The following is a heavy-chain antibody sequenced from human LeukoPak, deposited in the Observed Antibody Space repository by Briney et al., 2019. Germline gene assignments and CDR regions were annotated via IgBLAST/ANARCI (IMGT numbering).Heavy chain of an antibody. CDR1: GYSFISYN. Sequence: GESLKISCKNSGYSFISYNIVWVRQMPGKGLEWMGIIYPGDSGTTYSPSFQGLVTISADKSISTAYLQWSSLKASDTAMYCCARLNAYNYGFDYWGQGTLVTVSS. V-gene: IGHV5-51*01. CDR2: IYPGDSGT. CDR3: ARLNAYNYGFDY. D-gene: IGHD5-24*01. J-gene: IGHJ4*02.